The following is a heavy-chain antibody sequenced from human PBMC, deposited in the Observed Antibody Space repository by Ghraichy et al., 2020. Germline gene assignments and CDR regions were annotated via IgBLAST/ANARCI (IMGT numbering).Heavy chain of an antibody. CDR1: GYTFTDYY. J-gene: IGHJ4*02. D-gene: IGHD5-18*01. CDR2: IKPNSGGT. CDR3: ARGTQIQLWFSLGY. V-gene: IGHV1-2*02. Sequence: ASVKVSCKASGYTFTDYYMHWVRQAPGQGLEWMGWIKPNSGGTNYAQKFQGRVTMTRDTSISTAYMELSRLRSNDTAVYYCARGTQIQLWFSLGYWGQGTLVTVAS.